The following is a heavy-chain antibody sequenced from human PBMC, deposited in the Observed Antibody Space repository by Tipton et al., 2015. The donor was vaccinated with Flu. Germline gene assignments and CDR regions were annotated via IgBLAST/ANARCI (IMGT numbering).Heavy chain of an antibody. Sequence: LRLSCTVSGGSISSYYWSWIRQPPGKGLEWIGYIYYSGSTNYNPSLKSRVTISVDTSKNQFSLKLSSVTAADTAVYYCARGPIYYDFWSGYLGVFDYWGQGTLVTVSS. CDR2: IYYSGST. CDR1: GGSISSYY. CDR3: ARGPIYYDFWSGYLGVFDY. V-gene: IGHV4-59*01. J-gene: IGHJ4*02. D-gene: IGHD3-3*01.